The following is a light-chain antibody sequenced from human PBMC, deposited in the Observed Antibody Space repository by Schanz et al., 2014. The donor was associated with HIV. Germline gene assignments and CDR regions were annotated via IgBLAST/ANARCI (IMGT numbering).Light chain of an antibody. V-gene: IGKV3-20*01. CDR2: GAS. J-gene: IGKJ1*01. CDR1: QSVSSSY. CDR3: QEYGYSRT. Sequence: EIVLTQSPGTLSLSPGDRATLSCRASQSVSSSYLAWYQQTRGQAPRLLIYGASNRVTGIPDRFSGSGSGTDFTLTISRLEPEDFAVYYCQEYGYSRTFGQGTKVEIK.